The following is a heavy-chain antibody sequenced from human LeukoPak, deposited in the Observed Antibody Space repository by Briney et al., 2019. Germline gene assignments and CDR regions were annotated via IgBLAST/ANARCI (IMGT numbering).Heavy chain of an antibody. CDR3: ARGSTYSGSLNWFDP. Sequence: GESLKISCKGSGYSFTIYWIGWVRQMPGRGLEWMGIIYPGDSETRYSPSFQGQVTISADKSISTAYLQWSSLKASDTAMYYCARGSTYSGSLNWFDPWGQGTLVTVSS. J-gene: IGHJ5*02. CDR2: IYPGDSET. V-gene: IGHV5-51*01. CDR1: GYSFTIYW. D-gene: IGHD1-26*01.